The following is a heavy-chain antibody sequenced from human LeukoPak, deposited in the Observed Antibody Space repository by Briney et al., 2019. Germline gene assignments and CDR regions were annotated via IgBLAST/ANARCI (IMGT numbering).Heavy chain of an antibody. Sequence: ASVKVSCKASAYTFTNYYLHWVRQAPGQGLEWMGIINPSGGSTSYAQKFQGRVTMTRDTSTSTVCMELSSLRSEDTAVYYCAREGSSGQLLWGQGSMVTVSS. V-gene: IGHV1-46*01. CDR2: INPSGGST. D-gene: IGHD3-22*01. J-gene: IGHJ3*01. CDR3: AREGSSGQLL. CDR1: AYTFTNYY.